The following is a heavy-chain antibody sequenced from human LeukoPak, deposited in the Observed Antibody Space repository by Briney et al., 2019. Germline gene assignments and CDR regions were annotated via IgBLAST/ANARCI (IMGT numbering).Heavy chain of an antibody. CDR1: GFTFSNAW. CDR3: ITGRVVIINYFDY. D-gene: IGHD3-3*01. Sequence: GGSLRLSCTASGFTFSNAWMSWVRQAPGKGLEWVGRIKSKTDGGTTDYAAPVKGRFTISRDDSKNTLYLQMNSLKTEDTAVYYCITGRVVIINYFDYWGQGTLVTVSS. CDR2: IKSKTDGGTT. V-gene: IGHV3-15*01. J-gene: IGHJ4*02.